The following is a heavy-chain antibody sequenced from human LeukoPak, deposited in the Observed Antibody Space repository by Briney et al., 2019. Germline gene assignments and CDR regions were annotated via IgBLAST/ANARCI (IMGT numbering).Heavy chain of an antibody. CDR1: GFTFSDHY. CDR2: ISTTSSFT. CDR3: ARDLSSGPYYYYGMDV. D-gene: IGHD6-19*01. Sequence: GGSLRLSCRASGFTFSDHYMSWVRQAPGKGLEWVSYISTTSSFTNYADSVKGRFTISRDNAKNSLYLQMNSLRAEDTAVYYCARDLSSGPYYYYGMDVWGQGTTVTVSS. V-gene: IGHV3-11*06. J-gene: IGHJ6*02.